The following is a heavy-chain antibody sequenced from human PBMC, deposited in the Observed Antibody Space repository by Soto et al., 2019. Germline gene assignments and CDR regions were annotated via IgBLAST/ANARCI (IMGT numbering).Heavy chain of an antibody. V-gene: IGHV3-48*03. CDR3: ARDRGYGGYTFKYYFDS. J-gene: IGHJ4*02. Sequence: QSGGSLRLSCAASGFTFSSYDMNWVRQAPGKGLEWVSYISSSGNTIYYADSVKGRFTISRDNAKNSLYLQMNSLRAEDTAVYYCARDRGYGGYTFKYYFDSWGQGTLVTVSS. CDR2: ISSSGNTI. D-gene: IGHD5-12*01. CDR1: GFTFSSYD.